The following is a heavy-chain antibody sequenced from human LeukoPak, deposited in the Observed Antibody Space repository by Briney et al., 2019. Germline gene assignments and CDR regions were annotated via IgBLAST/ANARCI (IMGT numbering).Heavy chain of an antibody. D-gene: IGHD3-10*01. Sequence: SETLSLTCAVSGGSISSSNWWSWVRPPPGKGLEWIGEIYQSGSTNHNPSLKSRVTMSVDKSKNQFSLKLSSVTAADTAVYYCAKDAVLLWFGELAAYFDYWGQGTLVTVSS. CDR1: GGSISSSNW. V-gene: IGHV4-4*02. CDR2: IYQSGST. J-gene: IGHJ4*02. CDR3: AKDAVLLWFGELAAYFDY.